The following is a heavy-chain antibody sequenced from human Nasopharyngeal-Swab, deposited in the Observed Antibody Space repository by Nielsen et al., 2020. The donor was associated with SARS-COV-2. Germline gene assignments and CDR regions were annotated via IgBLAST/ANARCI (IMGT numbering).Heavy chain of an antibody. Sequence: ASVKVSCKASGYTFTSYGISWVRQAPGQGLEWMGWISAYNGNTNYAQKLQGRVTMTTDTSTSTAYMELRSLRSDDTAVYYCASSSSGYISSWYHYSYMDVWGKGTTVTVSS. CDR3: ASSSSGYISSWYHYSYMDV. V-gene: IGHV1-18*01. CDR1: GYTFTSYG. CDR2: ISAYNGNT. D-gene: IGHD6-13*01. J-gene: IGHJ6*03.